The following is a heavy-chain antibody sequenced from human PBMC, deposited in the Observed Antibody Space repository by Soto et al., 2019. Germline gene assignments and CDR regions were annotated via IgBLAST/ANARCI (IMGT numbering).Heavy chain of an antibody. Sequence: QVQLVESGGGVVQPGRSLRLSCAASGFTFSSYAMHWVRQAPGKGLEWVAVISYDGSNKYYADSVKGRFTISRDNSKNTLYLQMNSLRAEDTAVYYCARARLFAAAGMLGWFDPWGQGTLVTVSS. J-gene: IGHJ5*02. D-gene: IGHD6-13*01. CDR3: ARARLFAAAGMLGWFDP. CDR2: ISYDGSNK. V-gene: IGHV3-30-3*01. CDR1: GFTFSSYA.